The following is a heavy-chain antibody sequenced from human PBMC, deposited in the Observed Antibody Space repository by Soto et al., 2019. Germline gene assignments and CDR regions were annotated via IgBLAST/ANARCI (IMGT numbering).Heavy chain of an antibody. Sequence: QVQLVESGGGVVQPGMSLRLSCAASGFTFSSYGMHWVRQAPGKGLEWVAVILYDGSNKYYADSVKGRFTISRDNSKNTLYLQMNNLRAEDTAVDYCAKDQVTVTFDYWGHGTLVTVSS. CDR1: GFTFSSYG. V-gene: IGHV3-30*18. CDR2: ILYDGSNK. CDR3: AKDQVTVTFDY. D-gene: IGHD4-17*01. J-gene: IGHJ4*01.